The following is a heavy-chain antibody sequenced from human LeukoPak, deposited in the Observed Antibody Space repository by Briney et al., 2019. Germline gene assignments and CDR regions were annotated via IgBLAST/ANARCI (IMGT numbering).Heavy chain of an antibody. D-gene: IGHD1-26*01. CDR1: GFTFSSYA. CDR3: AKEVGATLDY. CDR2: ISSSGATT. Sequence: GGSLRLSCAASGFTFSSYAMSWVRQAPGKGLEWVSVISSSGATTYYADSVKGGFTISRDNSKNTLYLQMNSLRAEDTAVYYCAKEVGATLDYWAQGALVTVSS. V-gene: IGHV3-23*01. J-gene: IGHJ4*02.